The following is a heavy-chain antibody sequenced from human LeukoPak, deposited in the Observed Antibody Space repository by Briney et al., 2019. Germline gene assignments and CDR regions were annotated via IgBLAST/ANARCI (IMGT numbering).Heavy chain of an antibody. CDR2: VYYGGST. Sequence: SETLSLTCTVSGVSISSSIYYWGWIRQPPGKGLEWIGTVYYGGSTYYNPSLKSRVTISVDTSKNQFSLKLSSVTAADTAVYYCARRNGYFYFDYWGQGTLVTVSS. J-gene: IGHJ4*02. CDR1: GVSISSSIYY. V-gene: IGHV4-39*01. CDR3: ARRNGYFYFDY. D-gene: IGHD3-3*01.